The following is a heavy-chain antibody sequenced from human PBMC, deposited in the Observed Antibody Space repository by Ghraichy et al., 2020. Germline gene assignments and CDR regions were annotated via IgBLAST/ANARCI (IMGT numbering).Heavy chain of an antibody. J-gene: IGHJ4*02. CDR2: IRSKANSYAT. Sequence: GGSLRLSCAASGFTFSGSAMHWVRQASGKGLEWVGRIRSKANSYATAYAASVKGRFTISRDDSKNTAYLQMNSLKTEDTAVYYCMAMIVVGIDRALDYWGQGTLVTVSS. V-gene: IGHV3-73*01. CDR3: MAMIVVGIDRALDY. D-gene: IGHD3-22*01. CDR1: GFTFSGSA.